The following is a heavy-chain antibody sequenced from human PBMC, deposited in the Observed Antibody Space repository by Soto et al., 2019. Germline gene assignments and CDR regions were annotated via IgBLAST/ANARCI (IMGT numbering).Heavy chain of an antibody. CDR3: TADLPTVIGLSDY. J-gene: IGHJ4*02. D-gene: IGHD2-21*01. CDR2: IRSNTAGGTT. V-gene: IGHV3-15*07. Sequence: GESLKISCEASGFTFTNAWMNWVRQAPGEGLEWVGRIRSNTAGGTTDYAAPVKGRFTISRDDSQNTLYLQMNSLKTEDTAVYYCTADLPTVIGLSDYGGQGSLVTVSS. CDR1: GFTFTNAW.